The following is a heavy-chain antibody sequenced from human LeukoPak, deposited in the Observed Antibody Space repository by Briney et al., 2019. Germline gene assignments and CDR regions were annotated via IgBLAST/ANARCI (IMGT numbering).Heavy chain of an antibody. CDR2: ISISGSTI. Sequence: QPGGSLRLSCAASGFTFSSYSLNWVRQAPGKGLEWVSYISISGSTIYYADSVKGRFTISRDNAKNSLYLQMSSLRAEDTAVYYCARGVRGMTTILYYFDYWGQGTLVTVSS. D-gene: IGHD4-17*01. CDR3: ARGVRGMTTILYYFDY. CDR1: GFTFSSYS. V-gene: IGHV3-48*04. J-gene: IGHJ4*02.